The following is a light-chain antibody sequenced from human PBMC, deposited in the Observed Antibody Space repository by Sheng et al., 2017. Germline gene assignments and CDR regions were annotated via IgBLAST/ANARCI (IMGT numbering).Light chain of an antibody. V-gene: IGKV3-11*01. J-gene: IGKJ4*01. CDR1: QSISSY. CDR3: QQRSNWPLT. CDR2: GAS. Sequence: EIVMTQSPATLSVSPGERATLSCRASQSISSYLAWYQQKLGQAPRLLIYGASSRATGIPARFSGSGSGTDFTLTISSLEPEDFAVYYCQQRSNWPLTFGGGTKVEIK.